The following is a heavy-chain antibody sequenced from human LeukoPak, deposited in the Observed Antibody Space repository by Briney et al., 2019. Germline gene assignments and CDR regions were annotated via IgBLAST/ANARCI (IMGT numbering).Heavy chain of an antibody. Sequence: SETLSLTCTVSGGSISTYYWNWIRQPPGKGLEWVAYIHSGSTNYNPSLESRVTVSVDTSKNQFSLKLTSVTAADTAVYYCASTPDFDYWGQGTLVTVSS. J-gene: IGHJ4*02. V-gene: IGHV4-59*12. CDR2: IHSGST. CDR1: GGSISTYY. CDR3: ASTPDFDY.